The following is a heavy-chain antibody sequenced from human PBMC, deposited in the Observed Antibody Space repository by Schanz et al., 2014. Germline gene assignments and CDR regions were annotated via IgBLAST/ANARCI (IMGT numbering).Heavy chain of an antibody. J-gene: IGHJ4*02. CDR1: KFTFSGYG. Sequence: QVQLVESGGGVVQPGGSLTLSCAASKFTFSGYGMHWVRQAPGKGLDWVAFIRDNGSVKNYLDSVKGRFTISRDNAKNSLYLQMDALRAEDTAVYYCARDLRNSRPSYYDHWGQGTLVTVSA. V-gene: IGHV3-30*02. D-gene: IGHD6-13*01. CDR2: IRDNGSVK. CDR3: ARDLRNSRPSYYDH.